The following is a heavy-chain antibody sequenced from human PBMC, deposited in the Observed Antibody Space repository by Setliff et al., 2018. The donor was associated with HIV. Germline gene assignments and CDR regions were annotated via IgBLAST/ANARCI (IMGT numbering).Heavy chain of an antibody. D-gene: IGHD2-15*01. Sequence: PGGSLRLSCAASGFSFSGYGMHWVRQAPGKGLEWLAVIWYDGSNKYYTDSVQGRITISRDNSENVLYLRMNSLRAEDTAVYFCARGPDCSGGSCYLGFDYWGQGTLVTVSS. CDR3: ARGPDCSGGSCYLGFDY. CDR1: GFSFSGYG. V-gene: IGHV3-33*01. J-gene: IGHJ4*02. CDR2: IWYDGSNK.